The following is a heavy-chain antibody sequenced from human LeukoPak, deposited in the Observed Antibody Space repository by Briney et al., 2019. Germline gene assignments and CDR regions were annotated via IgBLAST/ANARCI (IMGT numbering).Heavy chain of an antibody. J-gene: IGHJ4*02. CDR3: AKYLAAWRYQYSSFDY. CDR1: GYSFTSYW. CDR2: IYPGDSDT. D-gene: IGHD6-13*01. Sequence: GESLKISCKGSGYSFTSYWIGWVRQMPGKGLELMGIIYPGDSDTRYSPSFQGQVTISADKSISTAYLQWSSLKASDTAMYYCAKYLAAWRYQYSSFDYWGQGTLVTVSS. V-gene: IGHV5-51*01.